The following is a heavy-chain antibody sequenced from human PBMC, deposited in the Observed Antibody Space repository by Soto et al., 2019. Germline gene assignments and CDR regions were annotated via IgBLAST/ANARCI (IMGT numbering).Heavy chain of an antibody. CDR2: ISYDGSNK. D-gene: IGHD1-1*01. CDR3: AKDLGNWTIDY. V-gene: IGHV3-30*18. CDR1: GFTFSSYG. Sequence: QVQLVESGGGVVQPGRSLRLSCAASGFTFSSYGMHWVRQAPGKGLEWVAVISYDGSNKYYADSVKGRFTISRDNSKNTLYLQMNSLRAEDTAVYYCAKDLGNWTIDYWGQETLVTVSS. J-gene: IGHJ4*02.